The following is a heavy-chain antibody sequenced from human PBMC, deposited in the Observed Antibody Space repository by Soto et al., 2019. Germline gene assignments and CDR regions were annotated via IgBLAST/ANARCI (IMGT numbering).Heavy chain of an antibody. CDR3: ARGSTFRYSSGWYPL. D-gene: IGHD6-19*01. V-gene: IGHV4-34*01. CDR1: GGSFSDSF. J-gene: IGHJ4*02. Sequence: PSETLSLTCAVHGGSFSDSFWSWIRQPPGKGLEWIGDSNHSGGTNYNPSLKSRVTISVDTSKNQFSLKLTSVTAADTAVYYCARGSTFRYSSGWYPLWGQGTLVTVSS. CDR2: SNHSGGT.